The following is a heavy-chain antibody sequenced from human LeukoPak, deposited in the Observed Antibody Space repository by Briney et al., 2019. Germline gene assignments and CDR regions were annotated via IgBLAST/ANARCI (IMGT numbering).Heavy chain of an antibody. D-gene: IGHD6-6*01. CDR3: ATYYSSSMAYYYYYMDV. V-gene: IGHV4-39*01. CDR2: IYYSGST. CDR1: GGSISSSSYY. J-gene: IGHJ6*03. Sequence: SSETLSLTCTVSGGSISSSSYYWGWIRQPPGKGLEWIGSIYYSGSTYYNPSLKSRVTISVDTSKNQFSLKLSSVTAADTAVYYCATYYSSSMAYYYYYMDVWGKGTTVTVSS.